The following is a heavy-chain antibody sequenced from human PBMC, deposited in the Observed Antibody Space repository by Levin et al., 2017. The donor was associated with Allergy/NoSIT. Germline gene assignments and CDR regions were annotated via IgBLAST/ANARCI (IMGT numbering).Heavy chain of an antibody. V-gene: IGHV3-23*01. Sequence: GGSLRLSCAASGFTFSSYAMSWVRQAPGKGLEWVSAISGSGGSTYYADSVKGRFTISRDNSKNTLYLQMNSLRAEDTAVYYCAKGPRGIAVAGTYYFDYWGQGTLVTVSS. CDR3: AKGPRGIAVAGTYYFDY. CDR1: GFTFSSYA. D-gene: IGHD6-19*01. CDR2: ISGSGGST. J-gene: IGHJ4*02.